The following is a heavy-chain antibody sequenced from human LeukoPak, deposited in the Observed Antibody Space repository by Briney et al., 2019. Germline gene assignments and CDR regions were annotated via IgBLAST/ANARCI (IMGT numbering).Heavy chain of an antibody. CDR3: ANPARTTVTTQPIDY. CDR1: GFTFSSYA. D-gene: IGHD4-17*01. CDR2: ISGSGGST. J-gene: IGHJ4*02. V-gene: IGHV3-23*01. Sequence: GGPLRLSCAASGFTFSSYAMSWVRQAPGKGLEWVSAISGSGGSTYYADSVKGRFTISRDNSKNTLYLQMNSLRAEDTAVYYCANPARTTVTTQPIDYWGQGTLVTVSS.